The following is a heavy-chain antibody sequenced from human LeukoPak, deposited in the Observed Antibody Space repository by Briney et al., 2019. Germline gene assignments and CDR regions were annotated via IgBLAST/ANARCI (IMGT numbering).Heavy chain of an antibody. D-gene: IGHD2-15*01. CDR1: GGTFSSYA. V-gene: IGHV1-69*13. CDR3: ARGPCSGGSCYLDLLDY. CDR2: IIPIFGTA. J-gene: IGHJ4*02. Sequence: SVKVSCKASGGTFSSYAISWVRQAPGQGLEWMGGIIPIFGTANYAQKSQGRVTITADESTSTAYMELSSLRSEDTAVYYCARGPCSGGSCYLDLLDYWGQGTLVTVSS.